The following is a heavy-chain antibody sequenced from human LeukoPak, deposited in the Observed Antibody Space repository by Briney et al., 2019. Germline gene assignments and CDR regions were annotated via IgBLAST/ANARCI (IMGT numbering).Heavy chain of an antibody. CDR2: INWNGGST. Sequence: GGSLRLSCAASGFTFDDYGMSWGRQAPGKGLEWVSGINWNGGSTGYADSVKGRFTISRDNAKNSLYLQMNSLRAEDTALYYCARAPGYPSYMDVWGKGTTVTVSS. D-gene: IGHD5-18*01. CDR1: GFTFDDYG. CDR3: ARAPGYPSYMDV. J-gene: IGHJ6*03. V-gene: IGHV3-20*04.